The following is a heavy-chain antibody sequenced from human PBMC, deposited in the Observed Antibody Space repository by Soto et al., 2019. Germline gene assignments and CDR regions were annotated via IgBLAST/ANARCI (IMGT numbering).Heavy chain of an antibody. D-gene: IGHD2-15*01. J-gene: IGHJ3*02. Sequence: QMQLQESGPGLVKPSGTLSLTCTVSGVSINSANWWTWVRQSPGKGLEWIGEIYHSGSTNFNPSLKSRVTISVDNSKNQFYLELTSVTAADTGVYYCARYCCGGSCYLGAFDIWGQGTMVTVSS. CDR1: GVSINSANW. CDR2: IYHSGST. V-gene: IGHV4-4*02. CDR3: ARYCCGGSCYLGAFDI.